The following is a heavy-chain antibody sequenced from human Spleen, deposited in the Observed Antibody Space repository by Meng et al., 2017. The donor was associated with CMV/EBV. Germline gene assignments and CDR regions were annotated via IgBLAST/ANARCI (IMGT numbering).Heavy chain of an antibody. V-gene: IGHV3-43*01. D-gene: IGHD1-26*01. CDR2: ISWDGDRT. CDR3: TKDIEGVSGSYYYSYGMDV. Sequence: GGSLRLSCAASGFTFDDYTMYWVRQAPGKGLEWVSLISWDGDRTYYADSVEGRFTISRDNSKNSLYLQMNSLRIEDTALYYCTKDIEGVSGSYYYSYGMDVWGQGTTVTVSS. CDR1: GFTFDDYT. J-gene: IGHJ6*02.